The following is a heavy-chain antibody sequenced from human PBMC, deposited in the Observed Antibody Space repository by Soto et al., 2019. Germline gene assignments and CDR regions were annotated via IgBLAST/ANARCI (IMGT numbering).Heavy chain of an antibody. CDR2: ISPDGGRT. CDR1: AYTFTSYY. Sequence: ASVKVSCNASAYTFTSYYMYWVRQAPGQGLEWMGIISPDGGRTSYAQKFQGRVTMTRDTSTSTVYMELRRLRSEDTAVYYCATRDPGHYWGQGTLLGVTS. J-gene: IGHJ4*02. V-gene: IGHV1-46*01. CDR3: ATRDPGHY.